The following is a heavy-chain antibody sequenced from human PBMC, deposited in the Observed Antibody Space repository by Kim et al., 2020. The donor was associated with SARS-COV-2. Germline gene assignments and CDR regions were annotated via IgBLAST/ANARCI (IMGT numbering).Heavy chain of an antibody. Sequence: SETLSLTCTVSGGSISSYYWSWIRQPPGKGLEWIGYIYYSGSTNYNPSLKSRVTISVDTSKNQFSLKLSSVTAADTAVYYCASAVGATYWFDPWGQGTLVTVSS. CDR2: IYYSGST. CDR1: GGSISSYY. V-gene: IGHV4-59*01. J-gene: IGHJ5*02. CDR3: ASAVGATYWFDP. D-gene: IGHD1-26*01.